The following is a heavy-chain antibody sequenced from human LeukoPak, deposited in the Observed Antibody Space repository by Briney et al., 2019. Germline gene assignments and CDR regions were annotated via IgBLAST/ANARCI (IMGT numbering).Heavy chain of an antibody. D-gene: IGHD5/OR15-5a*01. CDR1: GYTFTGYY. J-gene: IGHJ4*02. V-gene: IGHV1-2*06. Sequence: ASVKVSCKASGYTFTGYYMHWVRQAPGRGLEWMGRIDPNSGGTSYAQNFQGRVTMTRDTSISTAYMELTSLISDDTAVYYCARDASVSADYWGQGTLVTVSS. CDR2: IDPNSGGT. CDR3: ARDASVSADY.